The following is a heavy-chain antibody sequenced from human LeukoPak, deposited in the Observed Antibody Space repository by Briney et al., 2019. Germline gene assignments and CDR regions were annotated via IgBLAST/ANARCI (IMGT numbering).Heavy chain of an antibody. CDR1: GFTFSSYE. Sequence: QPGGSLRLSCAASGFTFSSYEMNWVRQAPGKGLEWLSYISYTGSNKYYADSVKGRFTISRDNAKNSLYLQMNSLRAEDTALYYCARVYYDILTGYYRRTKSEYYFDYWGQGTLVTVSS. CDR3: ARVYYDILTGYYRRTKSEYYFDY. J-gene: IGHJ4*02. D-gene: IGHD3-9*01. V-gene: IGHV3-48*03. CDR2: ISYTGSNK.